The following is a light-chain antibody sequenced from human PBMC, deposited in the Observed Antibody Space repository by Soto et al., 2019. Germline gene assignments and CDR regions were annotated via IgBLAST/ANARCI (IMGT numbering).Light chain of an antibody. CDR2: KAS. CDR1: QNIGSR. J-gene: IGKJ1*01. Sequence: DIQMTQSPSTLSASVGDRVTITCRASQNIGSRLAWYQQKPGKPPKLLIYKASSLESGVPSRFSGSGSGTEFTLTISSLQPDDFATYYCQQYNNYWTFGQGTKVEIK. CDR3: QQYNNYWT. V-gene: IGKV1-5*03.